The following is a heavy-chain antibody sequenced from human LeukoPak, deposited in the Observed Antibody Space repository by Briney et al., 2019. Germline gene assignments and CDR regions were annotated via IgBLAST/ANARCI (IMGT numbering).Heavy chain of an antibody. J-gene: IGHJ4*02. CDR2: IYYSGST. D-gene: IGHD2-15*01. CDR3: ARLGRGISKFDY. Sequence: SETLSLTCTVSGGSISSYYWSWIRQPPGKGLEWIGCIYYSGSTNYNPSLKSRVTISVDTSKNQFSLKLSSVTAADTAVYYCARLGRGISKFDYWGQGTLVTVSS. V-gene: IGHV4-59*08. CDR1: GGSISSYY.